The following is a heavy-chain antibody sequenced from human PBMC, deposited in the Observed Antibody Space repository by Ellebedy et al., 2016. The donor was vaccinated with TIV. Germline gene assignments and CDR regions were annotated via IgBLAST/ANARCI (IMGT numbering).Heavy chain of an antibody. J-gene: IGHJ4*02. CDR2: IKSKTDGGAE. V-gene: IGHV3-15*01. CDR3: STVYRYNYDSV. Sequence: GESLKISCAASGFTFSNAWMNWVRQAPGKGLEWVGRIKSKTDGGAEDYAAPVKGRFTISRDDSKNTLYLQMNSLKTEYTAVYFCSTVYRYNYDSVWGQGTLVTVSS. D-gene: IGHD5-18*01. CDR1: GFTFSNAW.